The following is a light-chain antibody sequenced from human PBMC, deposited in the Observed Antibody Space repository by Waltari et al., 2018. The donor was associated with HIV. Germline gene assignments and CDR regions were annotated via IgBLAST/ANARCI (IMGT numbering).Light chain of an antibody. V-gene: IGLV3-9*01. Sequence: SYEVTPRPSVSVALGQTAQIICGGNYIGAKSGHWYQQKTGQAPLLVIYENAGRPSGVPDRFSGSTSGDTATLTINRVQSGDEAHYYCQVWDSGHVIFGGGTKLTVL. CDR2: ENA. CDR3: QVWDSGHVI. CDR1: YIGAKS. J-gene: IGLJ2*01.